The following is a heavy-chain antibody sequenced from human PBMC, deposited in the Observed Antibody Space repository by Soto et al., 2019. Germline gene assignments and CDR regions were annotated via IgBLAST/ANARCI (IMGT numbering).Heavy chain of an antibody. CDR3: ARAYYYYYYYMDV. J-gene: IGHJ6*03. CDR2: INHSGST. CDR1: GGSFIGYY. V-gene: IGHV4-34*01. Sequence: SETLSLTCAVYGGSFIGYYWSWIRQPPGKGLEWIGEINHSGSTNYNPSLKSRVTISVDTSKNQFSLKLSSVTAADTAVYYCARAYYYYYYYMDVWGKGTTVTVSS.